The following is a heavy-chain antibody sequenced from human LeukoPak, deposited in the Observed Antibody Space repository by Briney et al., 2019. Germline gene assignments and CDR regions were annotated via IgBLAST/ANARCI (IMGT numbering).Heavy chain of an antibody. J-gene: IGHJ3*02. D-gene: IGHD3-22*01. V-gene: IGHV4-30-4*01. CDR2: IYYSGST. Sequence: SETLSLTCTVSGGSISSGDYYWSWIRQPPGKGLEWIGYIYYSGSTYYNPSLKSRVTISVDTSKNRFSLKLSSVTAADTAVYYCAREWLLHAFDIWGQGTMVTVSS. CDR3: AREWLLHAFDI. CDR1: GGSISSGDYY.